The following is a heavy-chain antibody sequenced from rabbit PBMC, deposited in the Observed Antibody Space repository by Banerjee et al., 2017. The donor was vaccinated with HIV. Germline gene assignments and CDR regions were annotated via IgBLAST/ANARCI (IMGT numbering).Heavy chain of an antibody. CDR3: ARDTGYAGYGYFYYGMDL. Sequence: QEQLVESGGGLVQPGASLTLTCTASGFSFSSGYWICWVRQAPGKGLEWIGCIGAGSGATYYATWAKGRFTISKTSSTTVTLQMTSLTAADTATYFCARDTGYAGYGYFYYGMDLWGQGTLVTVS. V-gene: IGHV1S45*01. CDR2: IGAGSGAT. J-gene: IGHJ6*01. D-gene: IGHD7-1*01. CDR1: GFSFSSGYW.